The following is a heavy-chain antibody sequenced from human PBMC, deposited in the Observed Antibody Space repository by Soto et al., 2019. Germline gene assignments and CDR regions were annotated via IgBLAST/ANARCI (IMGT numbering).Heavy chain of an antibody. V-gene: IGHV4-59*01. D-gene: IGHD5-12*01. J-gene: IGHJ4*02. CDR1: GDSISAYS. CDR2: IHYNGNT. Sequence: QVQLQVSAPGLVKPSETLSLTCTVSGDSISAYSGSWVRQPPGKGLEWIGNIHYNGNTKYNPSLKSRVSMSVDTSKNQFSLRLISVTAADTAKYFCAREGNLGRWLQPLDFWGQGTLVTVSS. CDR3: AREGNLGRWLQPLDF.